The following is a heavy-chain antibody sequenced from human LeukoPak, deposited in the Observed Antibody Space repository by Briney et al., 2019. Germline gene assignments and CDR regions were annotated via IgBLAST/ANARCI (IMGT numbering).Heavy chain of an antibody. CDR3: AARPTSAAVAPSDF. V-gene: IGHV3-23*01. CDR1: GLTVSTNY. D-gene: IGHD6-19*01. CDR2: ISGSGDGT. J-gene: IGHJ4*02. Sequence: GGSLRLSCAASGLTVSTNYMSWVRQAPGKGLEWVAAISGSGDGTYYADSVKGRFTISRDNSKSMLYLEMNSLRAEDTATYYCAARPTSAAVAPSDFWGQGTLVTVSS.